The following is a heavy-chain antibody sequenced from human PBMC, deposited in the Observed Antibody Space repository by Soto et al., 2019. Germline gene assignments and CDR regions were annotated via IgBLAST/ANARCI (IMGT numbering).Heavy chain of an antibody. Sequence: SQTLSLTCAISGDSVSSNSAAWNWIRQSPSRGREWLGMTYYRSKWYNDYAVSVKSRITINPDTSKNQFSLQLNSVTPEDAAVYSCARVRGAELGIGFDYWGQGTLVTVSS. CDR1: GDSVSSNSAA. V-gene: IGHV6-1*01. CDR3: ARVRGAELGIGFDY. CDR2: TYYRSKWYN. J-gene: IGHJ4*02. D-gene: IGHD7-27*01.